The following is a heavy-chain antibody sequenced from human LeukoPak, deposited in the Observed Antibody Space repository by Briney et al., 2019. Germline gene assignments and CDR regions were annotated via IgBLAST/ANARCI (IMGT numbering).Heavy chain of an antibody. Sequence: PGGSLRLSCAASGFTFSGYWMSWVRQAPGKGLEWVANIKQDGSEKYYVDSVKGRFTIYRDNDKNSLYLQMISLRAEDTAVYYCARSMGVDMWGQGTMVTVSS. CDR1: GFTFSGYW. CDR3: ARSMGVDM. J-gene: IGHJ3*02. V-gene: IGHV3-7*01. CDR2: IKQDGSEK. D-gene: IGHD3-16*01.